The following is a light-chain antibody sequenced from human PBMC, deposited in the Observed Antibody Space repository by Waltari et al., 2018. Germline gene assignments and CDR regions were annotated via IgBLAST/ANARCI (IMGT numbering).Light chain of an antibody. CDR1: SSDVGAYNY. Sequence: QSALTQPPSASGSLGQSVTISCTGSSSDVGAYNYVSWYHQHPGKFPKPIIYDVNQGPSWGPLRFSGSKSGNTASLTVSGLQADDEADYYCSSYGGSNNFAVFGGGTKLTVL. CDR3: SSYGGSNNFAV. V-gene: IGLV2-8*01. CDR2: DVN. J-gene: IGLJ2*01.